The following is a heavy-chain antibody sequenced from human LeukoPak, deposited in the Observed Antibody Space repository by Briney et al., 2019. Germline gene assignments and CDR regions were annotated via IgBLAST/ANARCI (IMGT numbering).Heavy chain of an antibody. CDR3: ARVRVWFGEFLPFDY. D-gene: IGHD3-10*01. CDR2: INSDGSST. CDR1: GFTFSSYW. V-gene: IGHV3-74*01. Sequence: GGSLRLSCAASGFTFSSYWMHWVRQAPGKGLVWVSRINSDGSSTSYADSMKGRFTISRDNAKNTLYLQMNSLRAEDTAVYYCARVRVWFGEFLPFDYWGQGTLVTVSS. J-gene: IGHJ4*02.